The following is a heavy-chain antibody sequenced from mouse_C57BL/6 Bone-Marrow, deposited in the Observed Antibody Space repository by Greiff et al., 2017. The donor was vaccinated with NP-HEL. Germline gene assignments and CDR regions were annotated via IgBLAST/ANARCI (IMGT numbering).Heavy chain of an antibody. Sequence: VQLQQSGAELVRPGSSVKMSCKTSGYTFTSYGINWVKQRPGQGLEWIGYIYIGNGYTEYNEKFKGKATLTSDTSSSTAYMQLSSLTSDDSAIYFCARGPITPVVADWYFDVWGTGTTVTVSS. CDR3: ARGPITPVVADWYFDV. J-gene: IGHJ1*03. CDR1: GYTFTSYG. CDR2: IYIGNGYT. D-gene: IGHD1-1*01. V-gene: IGHV1-58*01.